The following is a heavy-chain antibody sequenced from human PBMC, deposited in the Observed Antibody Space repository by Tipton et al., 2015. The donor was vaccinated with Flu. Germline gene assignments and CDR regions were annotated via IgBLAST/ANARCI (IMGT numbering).Heavy chain of an antibody. V-gene: IGHV4-61*01. CDR2: IFYNGYS. J-gene: IGHJ4*02. D-gene: IGHD3-10*01. CDR3: ARDRPSRGTDY. CDR1: GDSVSGSSYF. Sequence: TLSLTCTVSGDSVSGSSYFWSWIRQPPGRGLEWIGYIFYNGYSSYNPSLKSRVTVSIDTSKNQFSLRLSSVTAADTAVYYCARDRPSRGTDYWGQGTLVSVSS.